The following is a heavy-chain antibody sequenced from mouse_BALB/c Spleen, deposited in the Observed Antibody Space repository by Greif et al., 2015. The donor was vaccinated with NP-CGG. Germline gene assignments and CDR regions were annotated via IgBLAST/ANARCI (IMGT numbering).Heavy chain of an antibody. J-gene: IGHJ1*01. D-gene: IGHD2-1*01. CDR1: GYAFSSYW. V-gene: IGHV1-80*01. CDR2: IYPGDGDT. CDR3: ARNYYGNYWYFDV. Sequence: VQLQQSGAELVRPGSSVKISCKASGYAFSSYWMNWVKQRPGQGLEWIGQIYPGDGDTNYNGKFKGKATLTADKSSSTAYMQLSSLTSEDSAVYFCARNYYGNYWYFDVWGAGTTVTVSS.